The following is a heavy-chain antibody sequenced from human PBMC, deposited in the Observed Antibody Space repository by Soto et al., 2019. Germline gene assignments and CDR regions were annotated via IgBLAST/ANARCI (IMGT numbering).Heavy chain of an antibody. Sequence: SGPTLVNPTQTLTLTCTFSGFSLSTSGMSVSWIRQPPGKALEWLALIYWDDDKRYSPSLKSRLTITKDTSKNQVVLTMTNMDPLDTATFYCAHRYGSDTYYYYGMYVWGQGTTVTVSS. J-gene: IGHJ6*02. CDR3: AHRYGSDTYYYYGMYV. D-gene: IGHD3-10*01. CDR2: IYWDDDK. CDR1: GFSLSTSGMS. V-gene: IGHV2-5*08.